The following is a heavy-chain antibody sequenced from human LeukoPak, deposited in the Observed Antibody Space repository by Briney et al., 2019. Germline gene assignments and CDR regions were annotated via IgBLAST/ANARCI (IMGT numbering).Heavy chain of an antibody. CDR2: INSDGSNT. CDR3: AREGRDRHNFDY. D-gene: IGHD5-24*01. V-gene: IGHV3-74*01. Sequence: GGSLRLSCAASGFTFSSYAMSWVRQAPGKGLVWVSRINSDGSNTNYADSVKGRFTISRDNAKNMLYLQMNSLRAEDTAAYYCAREGRDRHNFDYWGQGTLVTVSS. J-gene: IGHJ4*02. CDR1: GFTFSSYA.